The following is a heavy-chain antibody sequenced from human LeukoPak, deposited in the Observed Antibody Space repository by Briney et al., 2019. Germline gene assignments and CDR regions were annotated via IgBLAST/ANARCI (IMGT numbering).Heavy chain of an antibody. Sequence: GAPVKVSCKAPAYTFSTYDVAWVRQAPGQGPEWMGWMNPISGNTGCAKQFKGRVTITSDASVNSAYMELSSLRFDDTAVYFCTTAVRYQLLLEYWGQGTLITVSS. J-gene: IGHJ4*02. CDR1: AYTFSTYD. V-gene: IGHV1-8*01. CDR3: TTAVRYQLLLEY. CDR2: MNPISGNT. D-gene: IGHD2-2*01.